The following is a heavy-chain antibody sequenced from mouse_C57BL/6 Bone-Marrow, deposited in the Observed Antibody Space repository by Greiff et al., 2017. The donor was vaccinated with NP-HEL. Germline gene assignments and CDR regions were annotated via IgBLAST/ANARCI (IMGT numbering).Heavy chain of an antibody. D-gene: IGHD1-1*01. CDR2: IYPGSGST. J-gene: IGHJ2*01. Sequence: VKLQQPGAELVKPGASVKMSCKASGYTFTSYWITWVKQRPGQGLEWIGDIYPGSGSTNYNEKFKSKATLTVDTSSSTAYMQLSSLTSEDSAVYYCAREGLYYYGSSNYWGQGTTLTVSS. V-gene: IGHV1-55*01. CDR3: AREGLYYYGSSNY. CDR1: GYTFTSYW.